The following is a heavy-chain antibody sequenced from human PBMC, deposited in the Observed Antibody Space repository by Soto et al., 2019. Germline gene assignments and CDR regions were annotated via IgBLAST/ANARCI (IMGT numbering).Heavy chain of an antibody. CDR2: IYYSGST. V-gene: IGHV4-59*08. Sequence: SEPLSLTCTVSGGSISSYYWSWIRQPPGSGLEWIGYIYYSGSTNYNPSLKSRVTISVDTSKNQFSLKLSSVTAADTAVYYCASHPGYDILTGYYNEGPFDYWGQGTLVTVS. CDR1: GGSISSYY. J-gene: IGHJ4*02. CDR3: ASHPGYDILTGYYNEGPFDY. D-gene: IGHD3-9*01.